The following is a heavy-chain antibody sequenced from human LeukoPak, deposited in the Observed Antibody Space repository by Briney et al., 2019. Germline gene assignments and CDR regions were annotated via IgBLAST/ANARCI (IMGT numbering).Heavy chain of an antibody. CDR1: GFTFSSYW. CDR2: IKHDGSDE. Sequence: GGSLRLSCAASGFTFSSYWMSWVRQAPGKGLEWAAYIKHDGSDEYHVDSVKGRFTISRDNSKNSLYLQMNSLRADDTAVYYCARARRPDGVVPAARYMDVWGKGTTVTVSS. J-gene: IGHJ6*03. D-gene: IGHD2-2*01. CDR3: ARARRPDGVVPAARYMDV. V-gene: IGHV3-7*01.